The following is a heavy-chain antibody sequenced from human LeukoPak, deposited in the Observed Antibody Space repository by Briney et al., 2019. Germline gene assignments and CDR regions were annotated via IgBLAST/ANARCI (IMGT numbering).Heavy chain of an antibody. J-gene: IGHJ4*02. CDR1: GFTFSSYG. V-gene: IGHV3-23*01. D-gene: IGHD6-13*01. Sequence: GGSLRLSCAASGFTFSSYGMSWVRQAPGKGLEWVSAISGSGGSTYYADSVKGRFTISRDNSKNTLYLQMNSLRAEDTAVYYCAKEVAAALVYLWGTWGQGTLVTVSS. CDR3: AKEVAAALVYLWGT. CDR2: ISGSGGST.